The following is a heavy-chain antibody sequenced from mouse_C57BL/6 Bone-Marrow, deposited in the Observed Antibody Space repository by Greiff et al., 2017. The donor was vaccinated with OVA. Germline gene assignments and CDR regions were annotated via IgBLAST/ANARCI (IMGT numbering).Heavy chain of an antibody. Sequence: VQLKQSGPELVKPGASVKISCKASGYSFTGYYMNWVKQSPEKSLEWIGEINPSTGGTTYNQKFKAKATLTVDKSSSTAYMQLKSLTSEDSAVYYCARSMDSSGPAWFAYWGQGTLVTVSA. CDR3: ARSMDSSGPAWFAY. V-gene: IGHV1-42*01. CDR2: INPSTGGT. J-gene: IGHJ3*01. CDR1: GYSFTGYY. D-gene: IGHD3-2*02.